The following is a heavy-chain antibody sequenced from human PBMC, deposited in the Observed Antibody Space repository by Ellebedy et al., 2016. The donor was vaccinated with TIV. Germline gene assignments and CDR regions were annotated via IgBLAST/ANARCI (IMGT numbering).Heavy chain of an antibody. CDR1: GGSTSSYY. J-gene: IGHJ4*02. CDR2: IYTSGST. Sequence: SETLSLTXTVSGGSTSSYYWSWIRQPAGKGLEWIGRIYTSGSTNYNPSLKSRVTMSVDTSKNQFSLKLSSVTAADTAVYYCASTYYYDSSGYYFDYWGQGTLVTVSS. V-gene: IGHV4-4*07. CDR3: ASTYYYDSSGYYFDY. D-gene: IGHD3-22*01.